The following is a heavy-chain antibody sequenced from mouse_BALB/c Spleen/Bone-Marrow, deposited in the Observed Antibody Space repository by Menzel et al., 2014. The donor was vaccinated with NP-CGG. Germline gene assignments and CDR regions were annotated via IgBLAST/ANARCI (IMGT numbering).Heavy chain of an antibody. V-gene: IGHV1-14*01. D-gene: IGHD2-14*01. J-gene: IGHJ2*01. CDR3: AKGGNYRYDFDY. CDR1: GYTFTSSV. Sequence: VQLQQSGPELVKPGASVKMSCKASGYTFTSSVMHWVKQKPGQGLEWIGYFNPYNDGSKYNEKFKGKATLTSDKSSGTAYMELSSLTSGDSAVYYCAKGGNYRYDFDYWGQGTTLTVSS. CDR2: FNPYNDGS.